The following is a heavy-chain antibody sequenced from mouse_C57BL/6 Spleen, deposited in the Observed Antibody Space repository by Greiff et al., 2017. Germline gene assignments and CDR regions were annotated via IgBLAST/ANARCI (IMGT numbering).Heavy chain of an antibody. CDR2: INPNYGTT. V-gene: IGHV1-39*01. D-gene: IGHD2-4*01. CDR1: GYSITDYN. Sequence: EVKLVESGPELVKPGASVKISCKASGYSITDYNMNWVKQSNGKSLEWIGVINPNYGTTSYNQKFKGKATLTVDQSSSTAYMQLNSLTSEDSAVYYCAREEDYVGAWFAYWGQGTLVTVSA. CDR3: AREEDYVGAWFAY. J-gene: IGHJ3*01.